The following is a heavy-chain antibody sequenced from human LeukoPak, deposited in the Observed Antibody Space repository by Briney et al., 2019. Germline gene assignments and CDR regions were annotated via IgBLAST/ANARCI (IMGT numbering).Heavy chain of an antibody. Sequence: SETLSLTCTVSGGSISSSSYYWGWIRQPPGKGLEWIGSIYYSGSTYYDPSLKSRVTISVDTSKNQFSLKLSSVTAADTAVYYCARDKGLGEWLFGEFDYWGQGTLVTVSS. V-gene: IGHV4-39*07. J-gene: IGHJ4*02. CDR3: ARDKGLGEWLFGEFDY. CDR1: GGSISSSSYY. CDR2: IYYSGST. D-gene: IGHD3-3*01.